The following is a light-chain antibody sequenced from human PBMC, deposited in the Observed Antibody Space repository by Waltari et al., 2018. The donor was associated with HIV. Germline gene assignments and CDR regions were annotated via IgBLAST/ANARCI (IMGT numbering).Light chain of an antibody. V-gene: IGLV2-11*01. J-gene: IGLJ1*01. CDR3: CSHAGNFIFA. CDR2: DVN. Sequence: QSALTQPHSVSGSPGQSLTISCPGTSSYVATFVSWYPQHPGNAPQVIIYDVNNRPSGVPDRFSGSKSGNTAFLTISGLQAEDEAEYHCCSHAGNFIFAFGTGTKVTVL. CDR1: SSYVATF.